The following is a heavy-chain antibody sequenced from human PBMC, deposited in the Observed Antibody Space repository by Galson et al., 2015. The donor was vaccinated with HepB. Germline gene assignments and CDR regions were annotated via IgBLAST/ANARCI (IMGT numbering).Heavy chain of an antibody. CDR1: GATFSSYG. Sequence: QSGAEVKKPGASVKVSCKASGATFSSYGISWVRQAPGQGLEWMGGIIPISNTANYAQKFQGRITITADECTSTDHMELRSLRSDDTAVYYCARGALVVAVGATQNNWFDPWGRGTLVTVSS. V-gene: IGHV1-69*13. J-gene: IGHJ5*02. CDR3: ARGALVVAVGATQNNWFDP. D-gene: IGHD2-15*01. CDR2: IIPISNTA.